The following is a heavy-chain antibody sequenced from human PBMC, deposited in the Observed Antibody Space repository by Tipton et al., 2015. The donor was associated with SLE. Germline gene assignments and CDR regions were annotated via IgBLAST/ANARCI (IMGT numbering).Heavy chain of an antibody. CDR1: GSSISNYY. CDR2: IYYSGST. J-gene: IGHJ5*02. V-gene: IGHV4-39*07. CDR3: ARGRVPNT. Sequence: TLSLTCTVSGSSISNYYWGWIRQPPGKGLEWIANIYYSGSTYYSASLKSRVTISVDTSKNQLSLKMRSVTAADTAVYYCARGRVPNTWGQGTLVTVST.